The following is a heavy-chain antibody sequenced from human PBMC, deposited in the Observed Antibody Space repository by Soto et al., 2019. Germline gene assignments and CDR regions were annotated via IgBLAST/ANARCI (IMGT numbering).Heavy chain of an antibody. J-gene: IGHJ6*02. V-gene: IGHV1-69*01. CDR2: IIPIFGTA. CDR3: ASDRGPTAYARGGGSYYYGMDV. D-gene: IGHD2-8*01. CDR1: GGTFSSYA. Sequence: QAQLVQSGAEVKKPGSSVKVSCKASGGTFSSYAISWVRQAPGQGLEWMGGIIPIFGTANYAQKFQGRVTITADESTSPAYMELSSLRSEDTAVYYCASDRGPTAYARGGGSYYYGMDVWGQGTTVTVSS.